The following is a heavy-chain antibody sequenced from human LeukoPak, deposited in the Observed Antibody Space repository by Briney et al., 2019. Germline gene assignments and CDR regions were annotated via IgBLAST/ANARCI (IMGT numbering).Heavy chain of an antibody. V-gene: IGHV3-23*01. CDR1: GFTFSSYA. CDR2: ISGSGSST. Sequence: GGSLRLSCAASGFTFSSYAMSWVRQAPGKGLEWVSAISGSGSSTYYADSVKGRFTISRDNSKNTLYLQMNGLRAEDTAVYYCAKDELRYFDWQAPYYYYGMDVWGQGTTVTVSS. D-gene: IGHD3-9*01. J-gene: IGHJ6*02. CDR3: AKDELRYFDWQAPYYYYGMDV.